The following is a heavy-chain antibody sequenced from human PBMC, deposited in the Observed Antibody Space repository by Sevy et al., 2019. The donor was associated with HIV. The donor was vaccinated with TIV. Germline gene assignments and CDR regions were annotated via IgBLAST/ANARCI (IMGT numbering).Heavy chain of an antibody. V-gene: IGHV4-59*01. D-gene: IGHD6-19*01. CDR3: ARFPSGWYGAFDH. Sequence: SETLSLTCTVSGGSISNYYWSWIHQPPGKGLEWIAYIYYSGSTNYNPSLKSRVTISVDMSKKQLSLKLGSVTAADTAVYYCARFPSGWYGAFDHWGQGTLVTVSS. CDR2: IYYSGST. J-gene: IGHJ4*02. CDR1: GGSISNYY.